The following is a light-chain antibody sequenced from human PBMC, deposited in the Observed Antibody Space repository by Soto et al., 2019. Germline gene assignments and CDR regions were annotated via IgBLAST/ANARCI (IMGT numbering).Light chain of an antibody. Sequence: QSVLTQPASVSGAPGQSVTISCTGSSRDVGAYDYVSWYLQYPDKAPQLLIYYVYHRPSGVSIRFSGSKSGNSASLTISGLQAEDEGDYYCCSYADGSIYFFGTGTKVTVL. CDR2: YVY. V-gene: IGLV2-14*01. CDR3: CSYADGSIYF. CDR1: SRDVGAYDY. J-gene: IGLJ1*01.